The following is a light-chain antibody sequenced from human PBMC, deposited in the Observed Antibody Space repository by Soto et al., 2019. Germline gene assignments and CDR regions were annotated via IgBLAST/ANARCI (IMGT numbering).Light chain of an antibody. CDR1: QSVSSSY. CDR3: QQYGSSPRP. V-gene: IGKV3-20*01. J-gene: IGKJ1*01. CDR2: GAS. Sequence: DIVFMHTPNTLSLSPRAIATLACSASQSVSSSYLAWYQQKPGQAPRLLIYGASSRATGIPDRFSGSGSGTDFTLTISRLEPEDFAVYYCQQYGSSPRPFGQGTKVHI.